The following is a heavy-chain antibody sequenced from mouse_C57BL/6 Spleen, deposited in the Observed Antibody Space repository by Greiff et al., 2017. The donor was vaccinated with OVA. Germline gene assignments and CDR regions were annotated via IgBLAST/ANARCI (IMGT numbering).Heavy chain of an antibody. CDR1: GYAFSSSW. V-gene: IGHV1-82*01. Sequence: QVQLQQSGPELVKPGASVKISCKASGYAFSSSWMNWVKQRPGKGLEWIGRIYPGDGDTNYNGKFKGQATLTADKSSSTAYMQLSSLTSEDSAVYFCARSAYYSNGYFDVWGTGTTVTVSS. J-gene: IGHJ1*03. CDR3: ARSAYYSNGYFDV. D-gene: IGHD2-5*01. CDR2: IYPGDGDT.